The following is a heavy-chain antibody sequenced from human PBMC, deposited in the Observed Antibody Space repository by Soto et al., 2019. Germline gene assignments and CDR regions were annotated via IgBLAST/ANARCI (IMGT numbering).Heavy chain of an antibody. J-gene: IGHJ6*02. V-gene: IGHV1-2*04. Sequence: ASMKFSWNASGYTFTGYYMHWVLQAPRQGLEWMGWINPNSGGTNYAQKLQGWVTMTRDTSISTVYMELSRLRSDDTAVYYCARETSKSPSYYYGMDVWGQGTTVTVSS. CDR3: ARETSKSPSYYYGMDV. D-gene: IGHD4-4*01. CDR1: GYTFTGYY. CDR2: INPNSGGT.